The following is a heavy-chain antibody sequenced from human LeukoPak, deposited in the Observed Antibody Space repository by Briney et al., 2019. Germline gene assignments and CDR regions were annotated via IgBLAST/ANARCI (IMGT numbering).Heavy chain of an antibody. D-gene: IGHD3-22*01. CDR3: ASSSYYYDSSGYYYLRPFDY. Sequence: GASVKVSCKASGGTFSSYAISWVRQAPGQGLEWMGGIIPIFGTANYAQKFQGRVTITADESTSTAYMELSSLRSEDTAVYYCASSSYYYDSSGYYYLRPFDYWGQGTLVTVSS. V-gene: IGHV1-69*13. CDR2: IIPIFGTA. J-gene: IGHJ4*02. CDR1: GGTFSSYA.